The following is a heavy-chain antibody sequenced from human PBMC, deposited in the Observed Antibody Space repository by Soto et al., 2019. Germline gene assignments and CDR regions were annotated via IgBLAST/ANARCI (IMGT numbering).Heavy chain of an antibody. CDR1: GGTFSSYA. V-gene: IGHV1-69*01. CDR3: AGRRGGSCSSPLGYYYSGMDV. CDR2: IIPIFGTA. Sequence: QVQLVQSGAEVKKPGSSVKVSCKASGGTFSSYAISWVRQAPGQGLEWMGGIIPIFGTANYAQKFQGRVTITAAESTSTAYMELSSLRSEDTAVYYCAGRRGGSCSSPLGYYYSGMDVWGQGTTVTVSS. D-gene: IGHD2-15*01. J-gene: IGHJ6*02.